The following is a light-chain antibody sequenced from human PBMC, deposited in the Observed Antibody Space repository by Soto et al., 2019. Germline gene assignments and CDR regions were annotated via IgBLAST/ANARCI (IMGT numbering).Light chain of an antibody. CDR1: QSVSSSY. CDR2: GAS. V-gene: IGKV3-20*01. Sequence: EIVLTQSPGTLALSPGERATLSCRASQSVSSSYLAWYQQKHGQAPRLLIYGASSRATGIPDSFSGSGPGTDFALTISRLEPDDFAVHCCQHYCSSPPATCGRGTKVEIK. J-gene: IGKJ1*01. CDR3: QHYCSSPPAT.